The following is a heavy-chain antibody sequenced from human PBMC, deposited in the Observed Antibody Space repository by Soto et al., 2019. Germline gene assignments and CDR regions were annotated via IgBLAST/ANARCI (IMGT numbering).Heavy chain of an antibody. CDR3: AREYGVYYGSGSYYDSDAFDI. V-gene: IGHV5-51*01. D-gene: IGHD3-10*01. CDR1: GYSFTSYW. Sequence: GESLKISCKGSGYSFTSYWIGWVRQMPGKGLEWMGIIYPGDSDTRYSPSFQGQVPISADKSISTAYLQWSSLKASDTAMYYCAREYGVYYGSGSYYDSDAFDIWGQGTMVTVSS. CDR2: IYPGDSDT. J-gene: IGHJ3*02.